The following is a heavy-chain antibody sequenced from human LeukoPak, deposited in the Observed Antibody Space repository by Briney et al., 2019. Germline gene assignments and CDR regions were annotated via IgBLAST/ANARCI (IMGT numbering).Heavy chain of an antibody. CDR3: ATSSL. CDR1: GFSFSSYW. V-gene: IGHV3-7*01. D-gene: IGHD2-2*01. J-gene: IGHJ4*02. Sequence: GGSLRLSCKASGFSFSSYWMNWVRQAPGKGLEWVANINQDGSEKYYVDSVKGRFTISRDNAKNLLFLQMSSLRVDDTAVYYCATSSLWGQGALVTVSS. CDR2: INQDGSEK.